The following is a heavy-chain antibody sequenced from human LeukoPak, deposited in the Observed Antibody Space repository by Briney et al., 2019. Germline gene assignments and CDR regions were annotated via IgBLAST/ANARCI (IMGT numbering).Heavy chain of an antibody. D-gene: IGHD5-12*01. J-gene: IGHJ4*02. CDR1: GGSITSYY. CDR2: IYYSVIT. V-gene: IGHV4-59*01. CDR3: ARGRGFGFGIDY. Sequence: SETLSLTCTVSGGSITSYYWSWIRQPPGKGLEWIGYIYYSVITNYNPSLKSRVTISADTSRNQFFLRMSSVTAADTAVYYCARGRGFGFGIDYWGQGNLVTVSS.